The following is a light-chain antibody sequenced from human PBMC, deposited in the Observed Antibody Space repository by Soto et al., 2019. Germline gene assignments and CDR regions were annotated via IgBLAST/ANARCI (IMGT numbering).Light chain of an antibody. V-gene: IGKV3-20*01. J-gene: IGKJ3*01. Sequence: EIVLTQSPGTLSLSPGERATLSCRASQSFSNTYLAWYQKKPGQAPRLLIYVTSTRAAGIPDRFSGSGSGTESTLTISRLEPEDSAAYYCQHYGNSGRFTFGPGTKVDIK. CDR2: VTS. CDR1: QSFSNTY. CDR3: QHYGNSGRFT.